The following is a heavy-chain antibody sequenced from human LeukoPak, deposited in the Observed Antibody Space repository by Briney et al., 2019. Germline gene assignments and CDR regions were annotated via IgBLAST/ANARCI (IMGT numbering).Heavy chain of an antibody. CDR2: IKHDGSGK. J-gene: IGHJ4*02. CDR3: ARVRTCGGDCHHFDY. CDR1: GFTFNTHW. Sequence: GGSLRLSCAASGFTFNTHWMSWVRQAPGKGLEWVANIKHDGSGKYYVDSVKGRFTISRDNAKSSLYLQMNSLRAEDTAVYFCARVRTCGGDCHHFDYWGQGTLVIVSS. D-gene: IGHD2-21*01. V-gene: IGHV3-7*01.